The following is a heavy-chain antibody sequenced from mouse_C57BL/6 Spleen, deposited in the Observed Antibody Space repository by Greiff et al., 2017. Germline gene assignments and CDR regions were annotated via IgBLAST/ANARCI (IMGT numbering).Heavy chain of an antibody. J-gene: IGHJ3*01. D-gene: IGHD2-3*01. CDR3: ARSGDGYYVGFAY. Sequence: VQLQQSGAELARPGASVKLSCKASGYTFTSYGISWVKQRTGQGLEWIGEIYPRSGNTYYNEKFKGKATLTADKSSSTAYMELRSLTSEDSAVDFCARSGDGYYVGFAYWGQGTLVTVSA. CDR2: IYPRSGNT. CDR1: GYTFTSYG. V-gene: IGHV1-81*01.